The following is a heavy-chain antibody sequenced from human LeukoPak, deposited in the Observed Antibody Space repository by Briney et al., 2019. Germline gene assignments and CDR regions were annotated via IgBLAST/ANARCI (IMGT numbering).Heavy chain of an antibody. D-gene: IGHD4-17*01. J-gene: IGHJ5*02. CDR3: AKGGGYGDYVNWFDP. CDR1: GFTFSSYA. CDR2: ISYDGSNK. V-gene: IGHV3-30-3*01. Sequence: GRSLRLSCAASGFTFSSYAMHWVRQAPGKGLERVAVISYDGSNKYYADSVKGRFTISRDNSKNTLYLQMNSLRAEDTAVYYCAKGGGYGDYVNWFDPWGQGTLVTVSS.